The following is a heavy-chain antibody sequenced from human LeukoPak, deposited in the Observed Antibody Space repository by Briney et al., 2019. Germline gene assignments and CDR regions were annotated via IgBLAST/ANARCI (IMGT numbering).Heavy chain of an antibody. CDR3: ARDADNCGGDCYPRFDY. J-gene: IGHJ4*02. CDR1: GFTFSSYS. D-gene: IGHD2-21*02. V-gene: IGHV3-21*01. CDR2: ISSSSSYI. Sequence: PGGSLRLSCAASGFTFSSYSMNWVRQAPGKGLEWFSSISSSSSYIYYADSVKGRFTISRDNAKNSLYLQMNSLRAEDTAVYYCARDADNCGGDCYPRFDYWGQGTLVTVSS.